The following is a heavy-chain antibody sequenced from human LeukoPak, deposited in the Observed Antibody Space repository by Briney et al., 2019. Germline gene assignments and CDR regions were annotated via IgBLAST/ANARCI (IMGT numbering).Heavy chain of an antibody. Sequence: PSETLSLTCTVSGGSISSYYWSWLRQPPGKGLEWIGYIYYSGSTNYNPSLKSRVTISVDTSKNQFSLKLSSVTAADTAVYYCARRFYYGSGSWFDPWGQGTLVTVSS. CDR1: GGSISSYY. CDR2: IYYSGST. D-gene: IGHD3-10*01. V-gene: IGHV4-59*08. J-gene: IGHJ5*02. CDR3: ARRFYYGSGSWFDP.